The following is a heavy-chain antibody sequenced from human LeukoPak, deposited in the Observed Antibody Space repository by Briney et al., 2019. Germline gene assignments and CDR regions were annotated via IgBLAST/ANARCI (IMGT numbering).Heavy chain of an antibody. CDR3: ARDLASSSYAEFDY. CDR2: IWYDESNK. V-gene: IGHV3-33*01. Sequence: PGGSLRLSCAASGFTFRSYGMHWVRQAPGMGLEWVAVIWYDESNKSYADSVKGRFTISRDNSKNTLYLQMNSLRAEGTAVYYCARDLASSSYAEFDYWGQGTLVTVSS. J-gene: IGHJ4*02. CDR1: GFTFRSYG. D-gene: IGHD1-26*01.